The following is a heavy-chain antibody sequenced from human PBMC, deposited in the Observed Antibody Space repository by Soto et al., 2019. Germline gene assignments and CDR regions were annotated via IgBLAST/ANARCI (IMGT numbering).Heavy chain of an antibody. D-gene: IGHD3-9*01. CDR3: ARGRYFDWFLTQDDAFDI. Sequence: GASVKVSCKASGYTFTSYGISWVRQATGQGLEWMGWMNPNSGNTGYAQKFQGRVTMTRNTSISTAYMELSSLRSEDTAVYYCARGRYFDWFLTQDDAFDIWGQGTMVTVSS. V-gene: IGHV1-8*02. CDR2: MNPNSGNT. CDR1: GYTFTSYG. J-gene: IGHJ3*02.